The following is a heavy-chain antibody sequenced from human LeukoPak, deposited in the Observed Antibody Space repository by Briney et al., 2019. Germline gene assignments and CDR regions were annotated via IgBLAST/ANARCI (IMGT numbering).Heavy chain of an antibody. CDR1: GGSLSSYY. V-gene: IGHV4-59*08. CDR3: ARSPITMRVVPGAFDI. Sequence: SETLSLTCTVSGGSLSSYYWSWIRQPPGKGLGWIGYCYYSGSTNYNPSLKSLVTISVDTSKNQFSLKLSSVTAADTAVYYCARSPITMRVVPGAFDIWGQGTMVTVSS. D-gene: IGHD3-22*01. CDR2: CYYSGST. J-gene: IGHJ3*02.